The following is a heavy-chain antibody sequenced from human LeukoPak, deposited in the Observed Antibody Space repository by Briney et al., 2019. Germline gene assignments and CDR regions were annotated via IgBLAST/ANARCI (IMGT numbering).Heavy chain of an antibody. Sequence: PGGSLRLSCAASGFTFSSYALTSVRQAPGKGLEWVSTVSGSGGSTYYTDSVKGRFTISRDNSKTTLYLQMNSLRAEDTAIYYCVKGVLASGGDYWGQGTRVTVSS. CDR1: GFTFSSYA. CDR2: VSGSGGST. J-gene: IGHJ4*02. D-gene: IGHD3-10*01. V-gene: IGHV3-23*01. CDR3: VKGVLASGGDY.